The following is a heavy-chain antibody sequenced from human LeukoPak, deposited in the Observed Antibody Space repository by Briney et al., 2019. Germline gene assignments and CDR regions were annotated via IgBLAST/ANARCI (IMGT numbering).Heavy chain of an antibody. CDR2: INHRGST. Sequence: SETLSLTCAVYGGPFGDYYWSWVRQPPGKGQEWIGEINHRGSTNYSPSLKSRVTISVDTSKNHFSLKLSSVTAADTAVYYCAGPGAGDLDYWGQGTLVTVSS. J-gene: IGHJ4*02. CDR3: AGPGAGDLDY. CDR1: GGPFGDYY. V-gene: IGHV4-34*01. D-gene: IGHD3-10*01.